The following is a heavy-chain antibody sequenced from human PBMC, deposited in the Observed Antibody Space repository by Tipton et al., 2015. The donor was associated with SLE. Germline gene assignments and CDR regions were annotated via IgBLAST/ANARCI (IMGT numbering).Heavy chain of an antibody. CDR3: TSPFTDATVPNYYYYGMNV. CDR1: GFTFSGSA. V-gene: IGHV3-73*01. CDR2: IRSKANSYAT. Sequence: SLRLSCAASGFTFSGSAMHWVRQASGKGLEWVGRIRSKANSYATAYAASVKGRFTISRDDSKNTAYLQMNSLKTEDTAVYYCTSPFTDATVPNYYYYGMNVWGQGTTVTVSS. D-gene: IGHD4-11*01. J-gene: IGHJ6*02.